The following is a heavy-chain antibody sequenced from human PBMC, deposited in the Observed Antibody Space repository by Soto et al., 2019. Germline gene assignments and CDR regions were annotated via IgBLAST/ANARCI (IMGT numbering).Heavy chain of an antibody. CDR3: ARDRSIAAAGGHPLVYGMDV. V-gene: IGHV1-69*13. D-gene: IGHD6-6*01. CDR1: GGTFSSYA. J-gene: IGHJ6*02. CDR2: IIPIFGTA. Sequence: SVKVSCKASGGTFSSYAISWVRQAPGQGLEWMGGIIPIFGTANYAQKFQGRVTITADESTSTAYMELSSLRSEDTAVYYCARDRSIAAAGGHPLVYGMDVWGQGTTVTVSS.